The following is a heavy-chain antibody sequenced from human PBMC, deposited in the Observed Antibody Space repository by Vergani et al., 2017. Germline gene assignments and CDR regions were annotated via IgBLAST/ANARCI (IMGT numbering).Heavy chain of an antibody. CDR1: GGSFSGYY. D-gene: IGHD2-2*02. J-gene: IGHJ4*02. Sequence: QVQLQQWGAGLLKPSETLSLTCAVYGGSFSGYYWSWIRQPPGTGLKRIGEINHSASTNYNPSFKSRVTISEDTSKNQFSLKLGSVTAADTAVYYCATIGYRRWGYYFDYWGQGIMVTVSS. CDR3: ATIGYRRWGYYFDY. CDR2: INHSAST. V-gene: IGHV4-34*01.